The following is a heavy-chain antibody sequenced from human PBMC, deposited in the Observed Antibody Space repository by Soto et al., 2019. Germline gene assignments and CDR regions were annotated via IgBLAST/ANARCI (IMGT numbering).Heavy chain of an antibody. Sequence: EVQLLESGGGLVQPGGSLRLSCAASGFTFSSYAMSWVRQAPGKGLEWVSAISGSGGSTYYADSVKGRFTISRDNSKNTLYLQMNSLRAEDTAVYYCAKDGDSSSWPNYYYYYGIDVWGQGTTVTVSS. CDR1: GFTFSSYA. J-gene: IGHJ6*02. D-gene: IGHD6-13*01. V-gene: IGHV3-23*01. CDR2: ISGSGGST. CDR3: AKDGDSSSWPNYYYYYGIDV.